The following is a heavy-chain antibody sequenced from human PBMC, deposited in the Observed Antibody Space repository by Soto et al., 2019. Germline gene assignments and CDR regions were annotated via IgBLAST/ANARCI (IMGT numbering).Heavy chain of an antibody. CDR2: IYHSGST. V-gene: IGHV4-30-2*01. J-gene: IGHJ4*02. CDR3: ARGGSTVVTPADYFDY. CDR1: GGSISSGGYS. D-gene: IGHD2-21*02. Sequence: PSETLSLTCAVSGGSISSGGYSWSWIQQPPGKGLEWIGYIYHSGSTYYNPSLKSRVTISVDRSKNQFSLKLSSVTAADTAVYYCARGGSTVVTPADYFDYWGQGTLVTVSS.